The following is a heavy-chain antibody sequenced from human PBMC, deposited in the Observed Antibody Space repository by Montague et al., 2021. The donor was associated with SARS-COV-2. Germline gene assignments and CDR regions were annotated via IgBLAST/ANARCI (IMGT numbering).Heavy chain of an antibody. CDR2: IYHSGST. D-gene: IGHD1-26*01. CDR1: GGSMSSGGYS. Sequence: TLSLTCAVSGGSMSSGGYSCSLIRQPPGKVLEWMGYIYHSGSTYYNPSLKSRVTISVDRSKNQFSRKLSSMTAADTAEYYCARAARYSGSSVCVYFDYWGQGTLVTVSS. CDR3: ARAARYSGSSVCVYFDY. J-gene: IGHJ4*02. V-gene: IGHV4-30-2*01.